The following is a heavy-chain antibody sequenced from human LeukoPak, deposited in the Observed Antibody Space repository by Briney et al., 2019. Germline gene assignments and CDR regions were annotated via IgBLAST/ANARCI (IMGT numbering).Heavy chain of an antibody. CDR2: IIPILGTA. CDR1: GGTFSSYA. D-gene: IGHD6-19*01. CDR3: ARDRSWVAVAGGSLVNWFDP. Sequence: GASVKVSCKASGGTFSSYAISWVRQAPGQGLEWMGRIIPILGTANYAQKFQGRVTITADKSTSTAYMELSSLRSEDTAVYYCARDRSWVAVAGGSLVNWFDPWGQGTLVTVSS. V-gene: IGHV1-69*04. J-gene: IGHJ5*02.